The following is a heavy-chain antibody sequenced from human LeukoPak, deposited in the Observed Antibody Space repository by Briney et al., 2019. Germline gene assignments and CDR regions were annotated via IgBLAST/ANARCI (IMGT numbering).Heavy chain of an antibody. CDR3: ARDGFRRDGYNSGLDY. CDR1: GYTFTSYG. J-gene: IGHJ4*02. CDR2: ISGYNGNT. V-gene: IGHV1-18*01. Sequence: ASVKVSCKASGYTFTSYGISWVRQAPGQGPEWMGWISGYNGNTIYAQKFQGRVTMTTDTSTSTAYMEMRSLRSDDTAVYYCARDGFRRDGYNSGLDYWGQGTLVTVSS. D-gene: IGHD5-24*01.